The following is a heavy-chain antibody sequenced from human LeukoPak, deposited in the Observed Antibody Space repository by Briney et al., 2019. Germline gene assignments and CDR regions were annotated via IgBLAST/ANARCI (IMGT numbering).Heavy chain of an antibody. CDR2: IYHSGST. CDR1: GGSISSGGYS. J-gene: IGHJ4*02. Sequence: SQTLSLTCAVSGGSISSGGYSWSWIRQPPGKGLEWIGYIYHSGSTYYNPSLKSRVTISVDRSKNQFSLKLSSATAADTAVYYCARDRDDWRGRYFDYWGQGTLVTVSS. V-gene: IGHV4-30-2*01. CDR3: ARDRDDWRGRYFDY. D-gene: IGHD3-3*01.